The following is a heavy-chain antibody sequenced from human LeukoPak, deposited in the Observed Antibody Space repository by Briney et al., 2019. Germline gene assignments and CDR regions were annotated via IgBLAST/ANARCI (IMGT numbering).Heavy chain of an antibody. V-gene: IGHV4-59*01. CDR2: IYYSGST. J-gene: IGHJ3*01. CDR1: GGSISSYY. D-gene: IGHD6-13*01. CDR3: ASGGAGIAAAP. Sequence: SETLSLTCTVSGGSISSYYWSWIRQPPGKGLEWIGYIYYSGSTNYHPSLKSRVTISVDTSKNQFSLKLTSVTAADTVIYYCASGGAGIAAAPWGQGTMVTVSS.